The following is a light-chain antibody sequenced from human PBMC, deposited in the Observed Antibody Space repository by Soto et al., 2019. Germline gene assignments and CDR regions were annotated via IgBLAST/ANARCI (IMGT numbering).Light chain of an antibody. Sequence: QSVLTQPPSASGTPGQRVTISCSGSSSNIGSNTVNWYQQLPGTAPKLLIYSNNQRPSGVPDRFFGSKSGTSASLAISGLQSEDEADYYCAAWDDSLNAVVFGGGTKVTVL. CDR3: AAWDDSLNAVV. CDR2: SNN. J-gene: IGLJ2*01. V-gene: IGLV1-44*01. CDR1: SSNIGSNT.